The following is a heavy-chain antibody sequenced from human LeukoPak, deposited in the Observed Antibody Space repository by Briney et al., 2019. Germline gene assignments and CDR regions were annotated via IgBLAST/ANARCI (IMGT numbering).Heavy chain of an antibody. CDR2: INPNSGGT. CDR1: GYTFTGYY. Sequence: ASVKVSCKASGYTFTGYYMHWVRQAPGQGLEWMGWINPNSGGTNYAQKFQGRVTMTRDTSISTAYMELSRLRSDDTAVYYCARAPGTVTTRGYFYYYYMDVWGKGTTVTVSS. CDR3: ARAPGTVTTRGYFYYYYMDV. D-gene: IGHD4-17*01. J-gene: IGHJ6*03. V-gene: IGHV1-2*02.